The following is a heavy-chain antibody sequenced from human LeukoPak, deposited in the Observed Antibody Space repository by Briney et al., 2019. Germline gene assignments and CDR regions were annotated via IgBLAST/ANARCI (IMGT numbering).Heavy chain of an antibody. V-gene: IGHV3-30-3*01. Sequence: GRSLRLSCAASGFTFSSYAMHCVRQAPGKGLEWVAVTSSDGNIKYYADSVKGRFTISRDNSKNTLYLQMNSLRGEDTGVYYCARDPVPATARHFDYWGQGTLVTVSS. CDR3: ARDPVPATARHFDY. D-gene: IGHD1-1*01. CDR2: TSSDGNIK. J-gene: IGHJ4*02. CDR1: GFTFSSYA.